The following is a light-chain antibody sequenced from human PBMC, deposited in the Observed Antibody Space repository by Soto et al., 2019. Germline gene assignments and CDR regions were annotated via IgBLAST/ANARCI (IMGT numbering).Light chain of an antibody. CDR3: TSYTSSSTDV. CDR2: DVS. V-gene: IGLV2-14*03. J-gene: IGLJ1*01. Sequence: QSVLTQAASVSGSPGQSITISCTGTSSDVGGYNYVSWYQQHPGKAHKLMIYDVSNRPSGVSNRFSGSKSGNTASLTISGLQAEDEADYYCTSYTSSSTDVFATGTKVTVL. CDR1: SSDVGGYNY.